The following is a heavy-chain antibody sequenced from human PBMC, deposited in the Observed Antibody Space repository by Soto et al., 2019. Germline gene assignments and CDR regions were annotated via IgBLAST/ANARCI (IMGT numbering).Heavy chain of an antibody. V-gene: IGHV3-23*01. CDR3: AKDRGAGYSYGYFDN. J-gene: IGHJ4*02. D-gene: IGHD5-18*01. Sequence: EVQLLESGGGLVQPGGSLRLSCAASGFTFSSYAMSWVRQAPGKGLEWVSAISGSGGSTYYADSVKGRFTISRDNSXXTLYLQMNSLRAEDTALYYCAKDRGAGYSYGYFDNWGQGTLVSVSS. CDR1: GFTFSSYA. CDR2: ISGSGGST.